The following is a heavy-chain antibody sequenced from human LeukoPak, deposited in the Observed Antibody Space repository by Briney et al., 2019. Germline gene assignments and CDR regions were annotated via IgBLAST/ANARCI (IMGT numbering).Heavy chain of an antibody. Sequence: PGRSLRLSCAASGFTFSNYGMHWVRQAPGKGLEWVTVISYDGTNKYYADSVKGRFTISRDNSKNTLFLQMNSLRAEDTAVYYCARDNNWYFDYWGQGTLVTVSS. CDR3: ARDNNWYFDY. CDR2: ISYDGTNK. CDR1: GFTFSNYG. D-gene: IGHD1-1*01. J-gene: IGHJ4*02. V-gene: IGHV3-30*03.